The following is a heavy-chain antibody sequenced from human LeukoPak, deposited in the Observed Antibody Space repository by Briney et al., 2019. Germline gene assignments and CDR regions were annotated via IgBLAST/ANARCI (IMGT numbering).Heavy chain of an antibody. CDR1: GFSFSRHA. CDR2: NSGSGTAT. D-gene: IGHD5-12*01. Sequence: GGSLRLSCAASGFSFSRHAMSWVRQAPGKGLEWVSLNSGSGTATYYADSVKGRFTISRDNSKNTLYLQMNSLRAEDTAVYYCARDQVGYDPLVYYYDGMDVWGQGTTVTVSS. J-gene: IGHJ6*02. V-gene: IGHV3-23*01. CDR3: ARDQVGYDPLVYYYDGMDV.